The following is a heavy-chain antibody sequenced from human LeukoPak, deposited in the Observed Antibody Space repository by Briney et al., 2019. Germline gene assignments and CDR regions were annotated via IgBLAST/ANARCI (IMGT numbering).Heavy chain of an antibody. CDR3: ARGSTYVIY. D-gene: IGHD2-8*01. Sequence: GGSLRLSCAASGFTVSSNYMSWVRQAPGKGLEWVANIKLDGSEKNYLDSVKGRFTISRDNVKNSLFLQMNSLKVEDTAVYFCARGSTYVIYWGQGSQVTVSS. CDR1: GFTVSSNY. J-gene: IGHJ4*02. V-gene: IGHV3-7*01. CDR2: IKLDGSEK.